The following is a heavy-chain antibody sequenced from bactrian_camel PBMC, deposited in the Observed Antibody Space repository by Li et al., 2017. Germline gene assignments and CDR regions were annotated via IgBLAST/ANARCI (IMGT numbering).Heavy chain of an antibody. Sequence: HVQLVESGGGSVQTGGSLRLSCVVSGHSRGSNCVGWFRQAPGKEREGVAAIDNGGGTSYADAVKGRFTISKDNAKNTLYLQVDSLKPEDTAVYYCAAGGVVRYCVGSNYWGQGTQVTVS. D-gene: IGHD2*01. V-gene: IGHV3S53*01. CDR2: IDNGGGT. CDR3: AAGGVVRYCVGSNY. J-gene: IGHJ4*01. CDR1: GHSRGSNC.